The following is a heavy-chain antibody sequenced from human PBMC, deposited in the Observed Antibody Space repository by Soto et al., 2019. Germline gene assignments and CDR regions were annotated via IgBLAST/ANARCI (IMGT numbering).Heavy chain of an antibody. CDR3: ARTKRDTGGWFRGMDY. J-gene: IGHJ4*02. V-gene: IGHV3-30*03. CDR2: TSYNGSSK. Sequence: QVQLVESGGGVVQPGKSLRLSCAASGFSFSTYAMQWVRQAPGKGLEWVAVTSYNGSSKHYGDSVKDRFTVSRDNSKNTLYLQMYSLRHEDSAVYYCARTKRDTGGWFRGMDYWGQGILVTVSS. D-gene: IGHD6-19*01. CDR1: GFSFSTYA.